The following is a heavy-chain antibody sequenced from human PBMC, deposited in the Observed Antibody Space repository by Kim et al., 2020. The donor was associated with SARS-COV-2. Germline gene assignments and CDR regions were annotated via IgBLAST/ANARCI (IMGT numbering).Heavy chain of an antibody. CDR2: VSGSGGIT. Sequence: GGSLRLSCAASGFTFSSYAMNWVRQAPGKGLEWVSTVSGSGGITYHADSVKGRFTISRDNSKNMLYLQVNSLRAEDTAVYYCPKMDYGDHAGMDVWGQGTTVTVSS. D-gene: IGHD4-17*01. V-gene: IGHV3-23*01. CDR1: GFTFSSYA. J-gene: IGHJ6*02. CDR3: PKMDYGDHAGMDV.